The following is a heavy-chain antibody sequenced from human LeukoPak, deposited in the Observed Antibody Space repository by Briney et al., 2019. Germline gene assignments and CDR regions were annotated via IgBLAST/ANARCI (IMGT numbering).Heavy chain of an antibody. CDR2: ISGSGGST. D-gene: IGHD5-18*01. Sequence: GGSLRLSCVASGFTFSSYGMHWVRQAPGKGLEWVSAISGSGGSTYYADSVKGRFTISRDNSKNTLYLQMNSLRAGDTAIYYCVKRIQSALAAGYWGQGALVTVSS. V-gene: IGHV3-23*01. J-gene: IGHJ4*02. CDR3: VKRIQSALAAGY. CDR1: GFTFSSYG.